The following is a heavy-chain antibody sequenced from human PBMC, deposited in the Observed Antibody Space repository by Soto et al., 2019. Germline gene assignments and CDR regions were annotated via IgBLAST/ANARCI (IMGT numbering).Heavy chain of an antibody. CDR1: GGSISSDNW. Sequence: SETLSLTCAVSGGSISSDNWWSWVRQPPGKGLEWIGEIHHIGRTSYNPSLKSRVTKSVDKSNNQFSLMLNSVTVADTSVYYCAFNGYYALRIWGQGTLVTVSS. CDR2: IHHIGRT. CDR3: AFNGYYALRI. V-gene: IGHV4-4*02. D-gene: IGHD1-26*01. J-gene: IGHJ3*02.